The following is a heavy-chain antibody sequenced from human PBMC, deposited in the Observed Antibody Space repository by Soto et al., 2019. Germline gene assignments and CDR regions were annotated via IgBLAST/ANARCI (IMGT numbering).Heavy chain of an antibody. J-gene: IGHJ3*02. Sequence: SVKVSCKVSGYTFTDLSVHWVRQAPVKGLEWMGGFDPEEDETIYAQKFKGRVAMTEDTSTDTAYMELSSLRSEDTAMYYCARPVGLTTVVTPAALDIWGQGTMVTVSS. CDR3: ARPVGLTTVVTPAALDI. CDR2: FDPEEDET. D-gene: IGHD4-17*01. V-gene: IGHV1-24*01. CDR1: GYTFTDLS.